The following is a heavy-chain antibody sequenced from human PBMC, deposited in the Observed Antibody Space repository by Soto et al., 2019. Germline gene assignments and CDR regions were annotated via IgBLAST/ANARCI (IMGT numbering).Heavy chain of an antibody. D-gene: IGHD6-25*01. J-gene: IGHJ6*02. CDR2: INHSGGT. Sequence: SETLSLTCTVAVNGGSFSGHYWSWIRQPPGKGLEWIGEINHSGGTNYNPSLKSRVIISVDTSKNQFSLNVNSVTAADTAIYFCARGRRVHSSAWPSSNYYYNYDMDVWGRGATVTVSS. V-gene: IGHV4-34*01. CDR3: ARGRRVHSSAWPSSNYYYNYDMDV. CDR1: GGSFSGHY.